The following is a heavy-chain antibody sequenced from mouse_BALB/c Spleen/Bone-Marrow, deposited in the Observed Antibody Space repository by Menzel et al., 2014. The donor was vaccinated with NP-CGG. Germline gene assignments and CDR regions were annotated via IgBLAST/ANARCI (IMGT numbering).Heavy chain of an antibody. J-gene: IGHJ3*01. V-gene: IGHV5-6-3*01. Sequence: EVMLVESGGGLVQPGGSLKLSCAASGFTFSNYGMSWVRQTPDKRLEFVATINTNGGEIYYPDSVKGRFTISRDNAKNTLYLQMRSLKSEDTAMYYCARGDDYVSWFAYWGRGTLVTVSA. CDR3: ARGDDYVSWFAY. D-gene: IGHD2-4*01. CDR1: GFTFSNYG. CDR2: INTNGGEI.